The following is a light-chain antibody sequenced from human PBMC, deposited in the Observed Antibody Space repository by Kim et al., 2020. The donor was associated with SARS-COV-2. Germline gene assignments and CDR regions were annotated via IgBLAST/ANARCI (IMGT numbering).Light chain of an antibody. CDR3: QEYKSDSWT. J-gene: IGKJ1*01. CDR1: QSINIW. CDR2: DAS. Sequence: GGRVTITCRASQSINIWLAWYQQKPGKAPNLLIYDASNLETGVPSRFSGSGSGTQFTLTISSLQPDDFATYYCQEYKSDSWTFGQGTKVEVK. V-gene: IGKV1-5*01.